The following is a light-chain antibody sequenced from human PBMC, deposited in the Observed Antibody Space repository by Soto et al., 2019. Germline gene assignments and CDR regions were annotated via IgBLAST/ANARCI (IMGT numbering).Light chain of an antibody. J-gene: IGKJ1*01. CDR2: MIS. V-gene: IGKV2-30*01. CDR3: MQGTHWPWT. CDR1: QGLVYSDGNIY. Sequence: DVVMTQSPLSLPVTLGQSASISCKSTQGLVYSDGNIYLNWFHQRPGQSPRRLIYMISKRDSGVPDRFSGSGSGTDFTLTISRVEAEDVGVYYCMQGTHWPWTFGQGTKVEMK.